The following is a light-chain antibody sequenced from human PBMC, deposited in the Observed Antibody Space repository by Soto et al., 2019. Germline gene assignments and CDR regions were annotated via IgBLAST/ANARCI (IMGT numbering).Light chain of an antibody. CDR1: QSVGSNY. CDR3: QQYGSSPWT. V-gene: IGKV3-20*01. CDR2: GAS. J-gene: IGKJ1*01. Sequence: ETVMTQSPATLSVSPGERANLSCRASQSVGSNYLTWYQQKPGQAPRLLIYGASSRATGIPDRFSGSGSGTDFTLTISRLEPEDFAVYYCQQYGSSPWTFGQGTKV.